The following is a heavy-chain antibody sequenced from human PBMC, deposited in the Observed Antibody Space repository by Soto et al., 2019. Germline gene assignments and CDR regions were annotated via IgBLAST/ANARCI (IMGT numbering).Heavy chain of an antibody. D-gene: IGHD4-17*01. J-gene: IGHJ6*02. CDR2: IYTSGST. CDR3: ARETTVKKNQYYYYYGMDV. V-gene: IGHV4-4*07. Sequence: ETLSLTCTVSGGSISSYYWSWIRQPAGKGLEWIGRIYTSGSTNYNPSLKSRVTMSVDTSKNQFSLKLSSVTAADTAVYYCARETTVKKNQYYYYYGMDVWGQGTTVTVSS. CDR1: GGSISSYY.